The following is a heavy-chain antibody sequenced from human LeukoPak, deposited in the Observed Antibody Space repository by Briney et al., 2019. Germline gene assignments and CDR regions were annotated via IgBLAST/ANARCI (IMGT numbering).Heavy chain of an antibody. J-gene: IGHJ4*02. Sequence: PGGSLRLSCAAPGFTFSSYSMNWVRQAPGKGLEWVSSISSSGGAIYYADSVKGRFTVSRDNAKNSLYLQMSSLRAEDTAVYYCARSFYYGSGSPLDYWGQGTLVTVSS. D-gene: IGHD3-10*01. CDR1: GFTFSSYS. CDR2: ISSSGGAI. CDR3: ARSFYYGSGSPLDY. V-gene: IGHV3-21*04.